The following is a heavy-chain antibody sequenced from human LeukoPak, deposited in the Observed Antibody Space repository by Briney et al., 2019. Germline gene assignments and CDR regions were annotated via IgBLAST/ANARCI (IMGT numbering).Heavy chain of an antibody. CDR1: GGSISSYY. Sequence: PSETLSLTCTVSGGSISSYYWSWIRQPPGKGLEWIGYIYYSRSTNYNPSLKSRVTISVDTSKNQFSLKLSSVTAADTAVYYCARGRVYYDSSSWGQGTLVTVSS. CDR2: IYYSRST. D-gene: IGHD3-22*01. V-gene: IGHV4-59*01. J-gene: IGHJ5*02. CDR3: ARGRVYYDSSS.